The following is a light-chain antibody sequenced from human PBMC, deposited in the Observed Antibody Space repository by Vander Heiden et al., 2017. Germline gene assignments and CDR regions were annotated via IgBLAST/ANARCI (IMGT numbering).Light chain of an antibody. Sequence: PGQSITISCTGTSSDVGRYNLVSSYQQHPGTAPTLMIYEVSKRPSGVSNRFSGSQSGNTASLTISGLQAEGEADYYCCSYAGSSTHVVFGGGTKLTVL. V-gene: IGLV2-23*02. CDR3: CSYAGSSTHVV. CDR1: SSDVGRYNL. J-gene: IGLJ2*01. CDR2: EVS.